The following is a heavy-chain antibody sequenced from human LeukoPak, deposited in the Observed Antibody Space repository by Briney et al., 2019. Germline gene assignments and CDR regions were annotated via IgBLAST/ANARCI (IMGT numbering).Heavy chain of an antibody. J-gene: IGHJ6*02. CDR1: GYTFSSYG. V-gene: IGHV3-30*18. CDR3: AKEYSSSWSPGIHV. Sequence: GRSLRLTCAASGYTFSSYGMHWVRQAPGKGLEWVAVISYDGSNKYYADSVKGRFTISRDNSKNTLYLQMNSLRAEDTAVYYCAKEYSSSWSPGIHVWGQGTTVTVSS. CDR2: ISYDGSNK. D-gene: IGHD6-13*01.